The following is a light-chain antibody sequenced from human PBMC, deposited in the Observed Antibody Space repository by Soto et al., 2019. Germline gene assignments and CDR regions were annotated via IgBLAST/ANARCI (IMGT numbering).Light chain of an antibody. CDR1: SSDVDDYNY. Sequence: QSALTQPRSVSGSPGQSVTISCTGTSSDVDDYNYVSWYQQHPDTAPKLMIYDVTDRPSGVSNRFSGSKSGNTASLTISGLQAEDEAEYYCSSYTNINTRACVFGTGTKLTVL. CDR3: SSYTNINTRACV. J-gene: IGLJ1*01. V-gene: IGLV2-14*03. CDR2: DVT.